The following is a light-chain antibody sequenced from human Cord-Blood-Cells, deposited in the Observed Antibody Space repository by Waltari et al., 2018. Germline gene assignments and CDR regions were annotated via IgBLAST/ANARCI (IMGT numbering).Light chain of an antibody. CDR1: SPNIGSNT. Sequence: QSVLTQPPSASGTPGQRVTISCSGSSPNIGSNTVNWYQQLPGTAPKHLIYSNNQRPSGVPDRFSGSKSGTSASLAISGLQSEDEADYYCAAWDDSLNVYVFGTGTKVTVL. V-gene: IGLV1-44*01. J-gene: IGLJ1*01. CDR2: SNN. CDR3: AAWDDSLNVYV.